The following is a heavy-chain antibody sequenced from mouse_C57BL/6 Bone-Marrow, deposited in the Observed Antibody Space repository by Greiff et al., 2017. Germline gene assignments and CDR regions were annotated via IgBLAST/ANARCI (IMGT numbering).Heavy chain of an antibody. CDR2: IDPANGNT. CDR1: GFYIKNTY. J-gene: IGHJ2*01. CDR3: ARGRIRSSSLFDY. Sequence: VQLQQSVAELVRPGASVKLSCTASGFYIKNTYMHWVKQRPEQGLEWIGRIDPANGNTKYAPKFKGKATITADTSSNTAYLQLRRLTYEDTAIYYCARGRIRSSSLFDYWGQGTTLTVSS. D-gene: IGHD1-1*01. V-gene: IGHV14-3*01.